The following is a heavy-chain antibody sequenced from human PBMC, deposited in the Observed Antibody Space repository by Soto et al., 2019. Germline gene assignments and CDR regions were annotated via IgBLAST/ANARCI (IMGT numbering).Heavy chain of an antibody. CDR1: GGSISSSSYY. Sequence: QLQLQESGPGLVKPSETLSLTCTVSGGSISSSSYYWGWIRQPPGKGLEWIGSIYYSGSTYYNPSLKSRVTIPVDTSNNQFSLKLRSVTAADTAVYYCARLVYGSGTIEDYYGMDVWGQGTTVTVSS. V-gene: IGHV4-39*01. J-gene: IGHJ6*02. D-gene: IGHD3-10*01. CDR3: ARLVYGSGTIEDYYGMDV. CDR2: IYYSGST.